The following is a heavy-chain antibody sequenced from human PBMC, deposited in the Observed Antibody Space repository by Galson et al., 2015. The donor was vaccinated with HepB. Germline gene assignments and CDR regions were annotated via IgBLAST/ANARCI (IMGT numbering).Heavy chain of an antibody. CDR1: GFSFSDYY. V-gene: IGHV3-11*06. Sequence: SLRLSCAASGFSFSDYYMSWIRQAPGKGLEWMSYISASSTYTTYADSVKGRFTLSRDNAKKSLYLQMNSLRAEDTAVYYCARDGDYLSYRPHWFYPWGQGTLVTVSS. CDR3: ARDGDYLSYRPHWFYP. D-gene: IGHD4-17*01. CDR2: ISASSTYT. J-gene: IGHJ5*02.